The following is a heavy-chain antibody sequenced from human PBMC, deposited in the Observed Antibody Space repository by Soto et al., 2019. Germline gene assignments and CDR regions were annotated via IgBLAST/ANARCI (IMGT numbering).Heavy chain of an antibody. Sequence: GESLKVSCKGSGYSFTSYWIGWVRQMPGKGLEWMGIIYPGDSDTRYSPSFQGQVTISADKSISTAYLQWSSLKASDTAMYYCARQTLTWIQLWLPDAFAIWGQGTMVTVSS. CDR3: ARQTLTWIQLWLPDAFAI. V-gene: IGHV5-51*01. CDR1: GYSFTSYW. CDR2: IYPGDSDT. J-gene: IGHJ3*02. D-gene: IGHD5-18*01.